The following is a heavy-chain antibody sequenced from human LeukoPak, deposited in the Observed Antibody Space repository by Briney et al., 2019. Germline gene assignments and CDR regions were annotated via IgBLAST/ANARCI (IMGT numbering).Heavy chain of an antibody. CDR3: ATVYGSGSYFVFDY. CDR2: INPNSGGT. CDR1: GYTFTGYY. D-gene: IGHD3-10*01. Sequence: ASVKVSCKASGYTFTGYYMHWVRQAPGQGLEWMGWINPNSGGTNYAQKFQGRVTMTRDTSISTAYMELSRLRSDDTAVYYCATVYGSGSYFVFDYWGQGTLVTVSS. J-gene: IGHJ4*02. V-gene: IGHV1-2*02.